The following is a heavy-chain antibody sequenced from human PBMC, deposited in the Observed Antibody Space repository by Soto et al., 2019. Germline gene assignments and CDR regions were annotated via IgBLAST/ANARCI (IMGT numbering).Heavy chain of an antibody. Sequence: SETLSLTCTVSGDSVSKYYWNWIRQPAGKGLEWIGRIHSTRSPNYNPSLKSRVTMSVDTSKNQFSLKLNLTSVTAADTAVYYCARSPAYGDYANLDTWGQGTLVTAPQ. CDR1: GDSVSKYY. V-gene: IGHV4-4*07. CDR3: ARSPAYGDYANLDT. CDR2: IHSTRSP. D-gene: IGHD4-17*01. J-gene: IGHJ5*02.